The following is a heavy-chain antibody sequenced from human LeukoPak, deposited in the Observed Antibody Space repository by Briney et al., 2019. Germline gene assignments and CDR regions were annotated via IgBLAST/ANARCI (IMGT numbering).Heavy chain of an antibody. D-gene: IGHD2-15*01. V-gene: IGHV3-73*01. CDR3: ISRIGKPPLDY. CDR1: GLTFSLSA. Sequence: GGSLKLSCAASGLTFSLSAMHWVRQASGEGLEWDGRIRNRANSYATAYAASVKDRFTISRDDSKNTAYLQMNSLKTEDTAVYYCISRIGKPPLDYWGQGTLVTVSS. J-gene: IGHJ4*02. CDR2: IRNRANSYAT.